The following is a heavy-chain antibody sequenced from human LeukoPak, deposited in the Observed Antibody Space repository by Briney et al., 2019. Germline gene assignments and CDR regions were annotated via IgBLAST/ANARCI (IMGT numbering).Heavy chain of an antibody. Sequence: GGSLRLSCAASGFTFSNYAMTWVRQAPGKGLEWVSAISNTGGSTYYADSVKGRFTISRDNSKNTLYLQMNSLRAEDTAVYYCAKASGGDVYRDAFDIWGQGTMVTVSS. CDR3: AKASGGDVYRDAFDI. D-gene: IGHD5-24*01. CDR2: ISNTGGST. V-gene: IGHV3-23*01. J-gene: IGHJ3*02. CDR1: GFTFSNYA.